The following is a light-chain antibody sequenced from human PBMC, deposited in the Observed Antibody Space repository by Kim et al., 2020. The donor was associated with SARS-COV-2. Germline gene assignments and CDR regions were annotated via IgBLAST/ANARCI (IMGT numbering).Light chain of an antibody. Sequence: LSPGERATLSCRASQTVSSYLAWYQQKPGQAPRLLIYDASNRATGIPARFSGSGSGTDFTLTISSLQPEDFAVYYCQQRSNWPPYTFGQGTKLEI. CDR2: DAS. CDR3: QQRSNWPPYT. V-gene: IGKV3-11*01. J-gene: IGKJ2*01. CDR1: QTVSSY.